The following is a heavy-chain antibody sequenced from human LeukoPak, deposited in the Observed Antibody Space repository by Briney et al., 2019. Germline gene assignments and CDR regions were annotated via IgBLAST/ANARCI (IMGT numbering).Heavy chain of an antibody. Sequence: GSLRLSCAASGFTFSSYAMGWVRPAPGKGLEWVSAISGSGGSTYYADSVKGRFTISRDNSKDTLYLQMNSLRAEDTAVYYCARGAYNYGPIYWHFDLWGRGTLVTVSS. V-gene: IGHV3-23*01. J-gene: IGHJ2*01. CDR2: ISGSGGST. D-gene: IGHD5-18*01. CDR3: ARGAYNYGPIYWHFDL. CDR1: GFTFSSYA.